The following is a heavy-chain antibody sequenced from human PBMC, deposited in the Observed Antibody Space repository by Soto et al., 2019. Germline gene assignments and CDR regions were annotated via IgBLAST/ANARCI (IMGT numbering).Heavy chain of an antibody. D-gene: IGHD1-26*01. CDR2: IYPGDSDT. Sequence: GGSLKISCKVSGYSFTSYWIGWVRQMPGKGLEWMGIIYPGDSDTRYSPSFQGQVTISADKSISTAYLQWSSLKASDTAMYYCARHRWELPPLSYYYYGMDVWGQGTTVTVSS. CDR1: GYSFTSYW. V-gene: IGHV5-51*01. J-gene: IGHJ6*02. CDR3: ARHRWELPPLSYYYYGMDV.